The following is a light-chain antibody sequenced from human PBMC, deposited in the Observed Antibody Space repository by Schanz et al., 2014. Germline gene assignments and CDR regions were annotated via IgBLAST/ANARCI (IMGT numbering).Light chain of an antibody. CDR1: SSDVGGYNF. J-gene: IGLJ3*02. CDR2: EVS. CDR3: NSYTTIATLM. Sequence: QSALTQPPSASGSPGQSVTISCTGTSSDVGGYNFVSWYQQHPGKAPKLMIYEVSKRPSGVPDRFSGSKSGNTASLTVSGLQAEDEADYYCNSYTTIATLMFGGGTKLTVL. V-gene: IGLV2-8*01.